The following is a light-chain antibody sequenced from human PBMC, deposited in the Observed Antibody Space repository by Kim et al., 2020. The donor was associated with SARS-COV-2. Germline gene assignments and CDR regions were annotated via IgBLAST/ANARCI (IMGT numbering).Light chain of an antibody. Sequence: DIQMTQSPSSLSASVGDRVTITCRASQSISSYLNWYQQKPGKAPKLLIYAASSLRSGVPSRFSGSGSGTDFTLTISSLQPEDFATYYCQQSYSTHITFGQGTRLEI. CDR3: QQSYSTHIT. CDR2: AAS. V-gene: IGKV1-39*01. CDR1: QSISSY. J-gene: IGKJ5*01.